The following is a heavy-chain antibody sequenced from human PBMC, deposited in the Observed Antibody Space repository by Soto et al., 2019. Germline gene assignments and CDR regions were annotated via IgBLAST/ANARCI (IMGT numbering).Heavy chain of an antibody. CDR1: GFTFSDYY. D-gene: IGHD6-25*01. CDR2: IRDKANRYTT. J-gene: IGHJ4*02. Sequence: DVLLVESGGGLVQPGGSLRLSCVASGFTFSDYYMDGIRQAPGKGLEWVGRIRDKANRYTTEYAASVKGRFTISRDDSNNSLYLEMNSLKTEATAIYYCGRRRQRLVDYGGQGTLVTVSS. V-gene: IGHV3-72*01. CDR3: GRRRQRLVDY.